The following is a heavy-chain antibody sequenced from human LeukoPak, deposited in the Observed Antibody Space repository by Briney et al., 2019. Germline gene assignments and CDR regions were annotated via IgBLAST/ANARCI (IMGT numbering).Heavy chain of an antibody. V-gene: IGHV3-7*05. D-gene: IGHD1-26*01. CDR1: GFTFSSYW. J-gene: IGHJ4*02. CDR2: IKEDGSEK. Sequence: GGSLRLSCAASGFTFSSYWMSWVRQAPGKGLEWVANIKEDGSEKYYVDSVKGRFTISRDNVKNSLYLQMNSLRAEDTAVYYCARVALGSTTTNCDYWGQGTLVSVSS. CDR3: ARVALGSTTTNCDY.